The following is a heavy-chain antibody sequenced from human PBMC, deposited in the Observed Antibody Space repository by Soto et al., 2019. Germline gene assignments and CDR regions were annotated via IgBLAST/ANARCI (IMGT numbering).Heavy chain of an antibody. CDR2: INPSGGST. J-gene: IGHJ4*02. CDR1: GYTFTSYY. CDR3: ARGAAAGKSYFDY. V-gene: IGHV1-46*01. D-gene: IGHD6-13*01. Sequence: ASVKVSCKASGYTFTSYYVHWVRQAPGQGLEWMGIINPSGGSTSYAQKFEGRLTMTRDTSTSTVYMELSSLRFEDTAVYYCARGAAAGKSYFDYWGQGTLVTVSS.